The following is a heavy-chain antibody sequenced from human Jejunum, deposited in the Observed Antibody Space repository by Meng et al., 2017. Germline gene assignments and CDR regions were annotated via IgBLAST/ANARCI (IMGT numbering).Heavy chain of an antibody. Sequence: SETLSLTCDISGDSVSSNSVAWNWIRQSPSRGLEWLGRTLYRSKWYYEYAVSVKSRISVNPDTSKNQFSLQLNSVTPEDTAVYYCARGDHYAFDIWEQGTRVT. CDR3: ARGDHYAFDI. D-gene: IGHD2-21*02. J-gene: IGHJ3*02. CDR1: GDSVSSNSVA. CDR2: TLYRSKWYY. V-gene: IGHV6-1*01.